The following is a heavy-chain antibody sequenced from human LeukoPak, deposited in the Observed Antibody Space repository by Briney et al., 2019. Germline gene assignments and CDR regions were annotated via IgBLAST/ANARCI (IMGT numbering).Heavy chain of an antibody. CDR1: GGSISSYY. J-gene: IGHJ4*02. D-gene: IGHD3-22*01. CDR3: ASAYYDSSGYYPPRY. Sequence: SETLSLTCTVSGGSISSYYWSWIRQPAGKRLEWIGRIYSSGSTNYNPSLKSRVTISVDTSKNQFSLKLSSVTAADTAVYYCASAYYDSSGYYPPRYWGQGTLVTVSS. CDR2: IYSSGST. V-gene: IGHV4-4*07.